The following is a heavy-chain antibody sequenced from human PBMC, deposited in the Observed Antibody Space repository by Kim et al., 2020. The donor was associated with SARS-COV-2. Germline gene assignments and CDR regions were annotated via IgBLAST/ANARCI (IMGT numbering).Heavy chain of an antibody. V-gene: IGHV4-4*07. CDR2: IYTSGST. D-gene: IGHD3-22*01. J-gene: IGHJ3*02. Sequence: SETLSLTCTVSGGSISYYYWSWVRQPAGKGLEWIGRIYTSGSTNYNPSLKSRLTMSVDTSKNQFYFKLTSVTAADTAVYYCARSSSGYYYAGFDIWGQGTMGTVSS. CDR1: GGSISYYY. CDR3: ARSSSGYYYAGFDI.